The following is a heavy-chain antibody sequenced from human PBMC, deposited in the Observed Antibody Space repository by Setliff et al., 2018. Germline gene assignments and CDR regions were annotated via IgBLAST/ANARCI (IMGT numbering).Heavy chain of an antibody. D-gene: IGHD1-7*01. Sequence: ASVKVSCKASGYTFTSYVMHWVRQASGQRLEWMGWINTGNGNTKYSQKFQGRVTITTDTSASTAYMELSSLRSEDTAVFYCARDLTGTSGYWGQGTLVTVSS. J-gene: IGHJ4*02. V-gene: IGHV1-3*04. CDR1: GYTFTSYV. CDR3: ARDLTGTSGY. CDR2: INTGNGNT.